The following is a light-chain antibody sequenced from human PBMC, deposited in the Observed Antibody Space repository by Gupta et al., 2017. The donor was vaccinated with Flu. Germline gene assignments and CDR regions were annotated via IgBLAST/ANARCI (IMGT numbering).Light chain of an antibody. J-gene: IGLJ3*02. CDR3: AACYDSLSGLV. Sequence: QSVLTQPPSASGTPGQGVTISCSGSSSNIGSNSVYWYQQLPGTSPKLLIYRNNQRPSRVPDRFSGSKSGTSASLAISGLRSEDEADYYCAACYDSLSGLVFGGGTKLTVL. V-gene: IGLV1-47*01. CDR1: SSNIGSNS. CDR2: RNN.